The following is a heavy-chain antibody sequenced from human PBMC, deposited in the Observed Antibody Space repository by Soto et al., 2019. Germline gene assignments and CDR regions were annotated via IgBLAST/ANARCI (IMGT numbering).Heavy chain of an antibody. CDR1: GGSISSDTYY. CDR2: IHYSGST. CDR3: ARVNRGEVGNSGYYEDYFDY. J-gene: IGHJ4*02. D-gene: IGHD3-22*01. V-gene: IGHV4-30-4*01. Sequence: QVQLEESGPRLVEPSQTLSLTCTVSGGSISSDTYYWSWIRQPPGKGLEWIGYIHYSGSTYYNPARASGLTISVDTSKTQFSLGLSSVTAAETSVYYCARVNRGEVGNSGYYEDYFDYWGQGTLVAFSS.